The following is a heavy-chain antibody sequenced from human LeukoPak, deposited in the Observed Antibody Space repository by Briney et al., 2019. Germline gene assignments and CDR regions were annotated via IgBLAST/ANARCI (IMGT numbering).Heavy chain of an antibody. CDR3: ARGSGYRAYYYYYGMDV. Sequence: PSETVSLTCAVSGGSISSSNWWRRVRQPPGKGLEWIGEFYHSGSTNYNPSLKSRVTISVDKSKNQFSLKLSSVTAADTAVYYCARGSGYRAYYYYYGMDVWGQGTTVTVSS. CDR1: GGSISSSNW. D-gene: IGHD5-12*01. V-gene: IGHV4-4*02. J-gene: IGHJ6*02. CDR2: FYHSGST.